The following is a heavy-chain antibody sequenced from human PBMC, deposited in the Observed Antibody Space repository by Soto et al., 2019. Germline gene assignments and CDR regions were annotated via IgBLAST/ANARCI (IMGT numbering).Heavy chain of an antibody. J-gene: IGHJ6*02. Sequence: QVQLVQSGAEVKKPGSSVKVSCKASGGTFSSYAISWVRQAPGQGLEWMGGIIPIFGTANYAQKFQGRVTITADESKSTAYMELSSLRSEDTAVYYCASGGYLRHHSHYYYYGMEVWGQGTTVNVSS. D-gene: IGHD3-16*02. CDR2: IIPIFGTA. CDR1: GGTFSSYA. CDR3: ASGGYLRHHSHYYYYGMEV. V-gene: IGHV1-69*01.